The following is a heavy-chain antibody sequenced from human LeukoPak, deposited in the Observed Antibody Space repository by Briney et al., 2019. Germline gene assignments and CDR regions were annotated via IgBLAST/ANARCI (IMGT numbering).Heavy chain of an antibody. D-gene: IGHD6-19*01. CDR2: IYPGDSDT. CDR1: GYSFTSYW. CDR3: TRFPAAGTPDY. J-gene: IGHJ4*02. Sequence: GESLKISCKGSGYSFTSYWIGWVRQMPGKGLEWMGIIYPGDSDTGYSPSFQGQVTIPADKSISTAYLQWSSLKASDTAMYYCTRFPAAGTPDYWGQGTLVTVSS. V-gene: IGHV5-51*01.